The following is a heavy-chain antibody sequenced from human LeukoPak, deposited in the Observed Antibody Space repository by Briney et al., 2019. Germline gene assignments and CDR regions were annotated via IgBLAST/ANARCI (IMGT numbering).Heavy chain of an antibody. CDR2: IYSGGST. Sequence: PGGSLRLSCAASGFTVSSNYMSWVRQAPVKGLERVSVIYSGGSTYYADSVKGRFTISRDNSKNTLYLQMNSLRAEDTAVYYCAGFYGAAYFDYWGQGTLVTVSS. D-gene: IGHD4-17*01. CDR1: GFTVSSNY. CDR3: AGFYGAAYFDY. V-gene: IGHV3-66*01. J-gene: IGHJ4*02.